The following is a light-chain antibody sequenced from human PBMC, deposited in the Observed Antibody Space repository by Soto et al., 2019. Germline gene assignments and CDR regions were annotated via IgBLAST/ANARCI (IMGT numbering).Light chain of an antibody. J-gene: IGKJ2*01. CDR3: MQGKHWPPYT. CDR1: QSLVHSDGNTY. Sequence: DVVMTQSPLSLPVTLGQPASISCRSSQSLVHSDGNTYLNWFHQRPGQSPRRLIYKVSNRDSGVPDRFSGGGSDTDFTLKISGVEAEDVGVYYCMQGKHWPPYTFGQGTKLEIK. CDR2: KVS. V-gene: IGKV2-30*02.